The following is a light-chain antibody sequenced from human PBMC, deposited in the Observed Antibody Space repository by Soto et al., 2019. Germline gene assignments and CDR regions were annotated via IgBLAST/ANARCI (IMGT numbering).Light chain of an antibody. Sequence: EIVLTQSPATLSLSPGERATLSCRASQSVSSFLAWYQQKPGQAPMLLIYDASNMPTGIPTRFSGSGSGTDFTLTISSLEPEDFAIYYCQQHINWPLTFGGGTKVDIK. V-gene: IGKV3-11*01. CDR2: DAS. CDR3: QQHINWPLT. J-gene: IGKJ4*01. CDR1: QSVSSF.